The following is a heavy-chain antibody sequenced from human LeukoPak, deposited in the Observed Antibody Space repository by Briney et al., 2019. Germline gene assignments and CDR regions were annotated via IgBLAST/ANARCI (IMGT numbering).Heavy chain of an antibody. J-gene: IGHJ5*02. CDR3: ARTGPVMTTVTTGWFDP. CDR1: GFTFSSYW. Sequence: GGSLRLSCAVSGFTFSSYWMSWVRQAPGKGLEWVANIKQDGGEKHYVDSVKGRFTISRDNAKNSLYLQMSSLRAEDTAVYYCARTGPVMTTVTTGWFDPWGQGALVTVSS. CDR2: IKQDGGEK. D-gene: IGHD4-11*01. V-gene: IGHV3-7*01.